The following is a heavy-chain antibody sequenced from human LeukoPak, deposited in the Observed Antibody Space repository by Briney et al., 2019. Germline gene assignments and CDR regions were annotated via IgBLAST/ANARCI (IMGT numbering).Heavy chain of an antibody. Sequence: ASVKVSCKASGYTFTSYGISWVRQAPEQGLEWMGWINAYNGSTNYAQKLHGRVTMTTDTSTSTAYMELRRLRADDTAVYYCARVPTAVQGEFDDWGQGTMVTVSS. CDR3: ARVPTAVQGEFDD. CDR2: INAYNGST. V-gene: IGHV1-18*01. CDR1: GYTFTSYG. J-gene: IGHJ4*02. D-gene: IGHD4-23*01.